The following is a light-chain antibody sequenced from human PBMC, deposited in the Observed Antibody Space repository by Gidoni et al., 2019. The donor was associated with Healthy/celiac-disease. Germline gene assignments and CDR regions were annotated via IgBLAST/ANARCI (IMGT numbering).Light chain of an antibody. CDR1: QDISNY. Sequence: DIQTTQPPSSLSASVGDRVTITCQASQDISNYLNWYQQKPGKAPKLLIYDASSLETGVPSRFSGSGSGTDFTFTISSLQPEDIATYYCQQYDNLPITFGQGTRLEIK. V-gene: IGKV1-33*01. CDR3: QQYDNLPIT. J-gene: IGKJ5*01. CDR2: DAS.